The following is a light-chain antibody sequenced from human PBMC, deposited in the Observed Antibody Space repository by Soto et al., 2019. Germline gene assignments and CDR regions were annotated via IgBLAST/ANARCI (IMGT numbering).Light chain of an antibody. CDR3: QKYDSAPLT. V-gene: IGKV1-27*01. CDR2: SSS. CDR1: QVIGDY. J-gene: IGKJ4*01. Sequence: DFQMTQSPSSLSASVGDRVTITCRASQVIGDYLAWYQQRPGEAPKLLIHSSSTLQSGVPSRFSGSGSGTDFTLTINSLQPEDVATYYCQKYDSAPLTFGGGTKVEIK.